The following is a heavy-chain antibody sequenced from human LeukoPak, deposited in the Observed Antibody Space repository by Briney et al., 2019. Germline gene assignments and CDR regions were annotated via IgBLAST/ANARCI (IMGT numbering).Heavy chain of an antibody. CDR2: ISGSGGRT. V-gene: IGHV3-23*01. Sequence: GGSLRLSCAASGFTFSSYAMSWVRQAPGKGLEWLSAISGSGGRTYYADSVKGRFTISRDNSMDTLYLQMNSLRADDTAVYYCAKGARWELPLDYWGQGTLVTVSS. CDR3: AKGARWELPLDY. D-gene: IGHD1-26*01. J-gene: IGHJ4*02. CDR1: GFTFSSYA.